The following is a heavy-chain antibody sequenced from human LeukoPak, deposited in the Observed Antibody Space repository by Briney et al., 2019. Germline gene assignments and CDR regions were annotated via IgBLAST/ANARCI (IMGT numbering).Heavy chain of an antibody. J-gene: IGHJ3*02. D-gene: IGHD3-9*01. Sequence: SVKVSCKASGGTFSSYAISWVRQAPGQGLEWMGGIIPIFGTANYAQKFQGRVTITTDESTSTAYMELSSLRSEDTAVYYCATDQMTGRQIDIWGQGTMVTVSS. V-gene: IGHV1-69*05. CDR3: ATDQMTGRQIDI. CDR2: IIPIFGTA. CDR1: GGTFSSYA.